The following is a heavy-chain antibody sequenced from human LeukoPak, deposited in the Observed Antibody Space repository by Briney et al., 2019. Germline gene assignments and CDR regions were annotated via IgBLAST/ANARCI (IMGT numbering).Heavy chain of an antibody. CDR3: ARAEQWALDY. CDR1: GFTLSSYT. J-gene: IGHJ4*02. D-gene: IGHD1-26*01. Sequence: GVSLRLSCAASGFTLSSYTMHWVRQAPGKGLEWVSSISSSSSYMYYADSLKGRFTISRDNAYNLLYLQMNTLRAEDTAVYYCARAEQWALDYWGQGTLVTVSS. V-gene: IGHV3-21*01. CDR2: ISSSSSYM.